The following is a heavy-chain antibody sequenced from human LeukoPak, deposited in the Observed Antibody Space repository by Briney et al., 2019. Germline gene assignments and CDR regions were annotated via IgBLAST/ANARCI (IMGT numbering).Heavy chain of an antibody. CDR3: AELGITMIGGV. CDR1: GFTFRSSG. CDR2: IWYDGNEI. Sequence: SGGSLRLSCAASGFTFRSSGMHWVRQTPGKGLEWVAFIWYDGNEIYYADSVKGRFTISRDNSRNTLYLQMNSLRAEDTAVYYCAELGITMIGGVWGKGTTVTISS. D-gene: IGHD3-10*02. J-gene: IGHJ6*04. V-gene: IGHV3-30*02.